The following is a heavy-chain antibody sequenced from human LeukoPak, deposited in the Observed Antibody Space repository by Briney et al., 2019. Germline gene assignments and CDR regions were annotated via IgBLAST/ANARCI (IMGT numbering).Heavy chain of an antibody. CDR1: GFTFSNYG. J-gene: IGHJ4*02. CDR2: IWYGGTSK. V-gene: IGHV3-33*01. D-gene: IGHD6-13*01. CDR3: ARGHSSSWYLFAY. Sequence: PGGSLRLSCTASGFTFSNYGMHWVRQAPGKGLEWVAVIWYGGTSKYYADSVKGRFTISRDNSKSTVYLQMNSLRAEDTAVYYCARGHSSSWYLFAYWGQGTLFTASS.